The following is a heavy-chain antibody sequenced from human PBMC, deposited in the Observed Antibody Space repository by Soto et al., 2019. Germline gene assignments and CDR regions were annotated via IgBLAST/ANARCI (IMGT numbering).Heavy chain of an antibody. Sequence: QVQLVQSGADVKKPGASVKVSCKASGYTFTSYDINWVRQATGQGLEWMGWMNPNSGNTGYAQKFQGRVTMTRNTSISTAYMELSSLRSEDTAVYYCASAEDTYYYYGMDVWGQGTTVTVSS. CDR1: GYTFTSYD. D-gene: IGHD5-18*01. CDR2: MNPNSGNT. CDR3: ASAEDTYYYYGMDV. J-gene: IGHJ6*02. V-gene: IGHV1-8*01.